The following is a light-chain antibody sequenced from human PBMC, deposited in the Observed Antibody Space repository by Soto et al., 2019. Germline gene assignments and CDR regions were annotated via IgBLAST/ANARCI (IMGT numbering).Light chain of an antibody. CDR1: ESIGRH. J-gene: IGKJ5*01. Sequence: IQMTRSPSSLSASVGDRVTIPCRASESIGRHLTWYQQKPGKAPKLLIYSASSLQNGVASRFRGGGSGTDFTLTISNLQHEDFATYFCQQSYSTLSITFGQGTRLEIK. CDR2: SAS. CDR3: QQSYSTLSIT. V-gene: IGKV1-39*01.